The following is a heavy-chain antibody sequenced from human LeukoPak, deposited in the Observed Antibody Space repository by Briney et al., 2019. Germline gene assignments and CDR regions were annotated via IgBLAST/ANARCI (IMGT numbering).Heavy chain of an antibody. CDR2: INPSGGST. CDR3: VRPRHEYSTTQAFDI. D-gene: IGHD6-6*01. J-gene: IGHJ3*02. V-gene: IGHV1-46*01. Sequence: ASVTVSCTASGYTFTSYYMHWVQQAPGQGLEWMGIINPSGGSTSYAQKFQGRVTMTRDTSTSTVYMELSSLRSEDTAVYYCVRPRHEYSTTQAFDIWGQGTMVTVSS. CDR1: GYTFTSYY.